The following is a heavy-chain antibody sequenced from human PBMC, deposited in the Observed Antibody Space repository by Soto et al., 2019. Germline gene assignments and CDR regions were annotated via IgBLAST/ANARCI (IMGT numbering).Heavy chain of an antibody. D-gene: IGHD1-1*01. CDR3: GVQYDY. CDR2: ISGRTGST. J-gene: IGHJ4*02. V-gene: IGHV3-23*01. Sequence: EVQVLESGGGLVQPGGSLRLSCAASGFTFSSYAMSWVRQAPGKGLEWVSAISGRTGSTSYADSVKGRFTISRDNSRNTLYLQMNSLKAEDTAVYYCGVQYDYWGQGTLVTVSS. CDR1: GFTFSSYA.